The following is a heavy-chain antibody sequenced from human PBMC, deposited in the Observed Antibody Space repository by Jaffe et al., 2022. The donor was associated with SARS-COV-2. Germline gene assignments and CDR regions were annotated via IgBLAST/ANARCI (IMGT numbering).Heavy chain of an antibody. CDR3: AKDFDYYDSSGYYSPYYYYYGMDV. CDR1: GFTFSSYG. J-gene: IGHJ6*02. Sequence: QVQLVESGGGVVQPGRSLRLSCAASGFTFSSYGMHWVRQAPGKGLEWVAVISYDGSNKYYADSVKGRFTISRDNSKNTLYLQMNSLRAEDTAVYYCAKDFDYYDSSGYYSPYYYYYGMDVWGQGTTVTVSS. CDR2: ISYDGSNK. D-gene: IGHD3-22*01. V-gene: IGHV3-30*18.